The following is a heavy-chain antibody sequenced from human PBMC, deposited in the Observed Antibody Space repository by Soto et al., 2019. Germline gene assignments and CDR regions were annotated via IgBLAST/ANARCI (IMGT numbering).Heavy chain of an antibody. Sequence: PSETLSLTCAVYGGSFSAYYWTWIRQPPGKGLEWLGEINHSGSTNYNPSLKSRVTISVDMSKTQFSLKLSSVTAADTAVYYCARGLNFCSGGSCYSGYYFDFWGQGTLVTVSS. CDR3: ARGLNFCSGGSCYSGYYFDF. CDR2: INHSGST. CDR1: GGSFSAYY. D-gene: IGHD2-15*01. J-gene: IGHJ4*02. V-gene: IGHV4-34*01.